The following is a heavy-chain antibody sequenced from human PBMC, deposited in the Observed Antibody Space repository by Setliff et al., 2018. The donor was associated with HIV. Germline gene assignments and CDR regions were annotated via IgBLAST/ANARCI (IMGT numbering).Heavy chain of an antibody. Sequence: SETLSLTCGVSGYSISSGYYWGWIRQPPGKGLEWIGSIYHNGITYYNPSLKSRVTISVDTSQNQFSLKLTSVAAADTAIYYCARRIYGNNPYFDYWSQGTLVTVSS. D-gene: IGHD4-17*01. CDR2: IYHNGIT. CDR3: ARRIYGNNPYFDY. V-gene: IGHV4-38-2*01. CDR1: GYSISSGYY. J-gene: IGHJ4*02.